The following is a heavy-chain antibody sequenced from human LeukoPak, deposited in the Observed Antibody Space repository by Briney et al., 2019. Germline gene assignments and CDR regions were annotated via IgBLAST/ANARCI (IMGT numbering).Heavy chain of an antibody. Sequence: ASVKVSCKASGYTFTGYYMNWVRQAPGQGLEWMGWINPNSGGTNYAQKFQGRVTMTRDTSISTAYMELSRLRSDDTAVYYCAKSHRIAVAGNVDYWGQGTLVTVSS. CDR1: GYTFTGYY. CDR2: INPNSGGT. D-gene: IGHD6-19*01. CDR3: AKSHRIAVAGNVDY. J-gene: IGHJ4*02. V-gene: IGHV1-2*02.